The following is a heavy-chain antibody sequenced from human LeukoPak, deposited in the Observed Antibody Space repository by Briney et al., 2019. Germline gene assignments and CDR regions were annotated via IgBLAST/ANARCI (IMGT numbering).Heavy chain of an antibody. CDR3: ATVVRGVHYYYYYMDV. Sequence: ASVKVSCKASGGTFSSYAISWVRQAPGQGLEWMGGIIPIFGTANYAQKFQGRVTITTDESTSTAYMELSSLRSEDTAVYYCATVVRGVHYYYYYMDVWGKGTTVTVSS. CDR1: GGTFSSYA. CDR2: IIPIFGTA. V-gene: IGHV1-69*05. D-gene: IGHD3-10*01. J-gene: IGHJ6*03.